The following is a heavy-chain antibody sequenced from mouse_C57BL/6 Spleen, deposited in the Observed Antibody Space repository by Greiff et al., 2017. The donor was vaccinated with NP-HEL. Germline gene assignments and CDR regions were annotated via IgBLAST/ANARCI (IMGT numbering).Heavy chain of an antibody. J-gene: IGHJ3*01. CDR3: ARFSGFAY. V-gene: IGHV1-81*01. CDR1: GYTFTSYG. CDR2: IYPRSGNT. Sequence: VMLVESGAELARPGASVKLSCKASGYTFTSYGISWVKQRTGQGLEWIGEIYPRSGNTYYNEKFKGKATLTADKSSSTAYMELRSLTSEDSAVYFCARFSGFAYWGQGTLVTVSA.